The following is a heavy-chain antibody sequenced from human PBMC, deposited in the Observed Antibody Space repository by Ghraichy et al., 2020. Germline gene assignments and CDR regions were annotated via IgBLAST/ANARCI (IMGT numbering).Heavy chain of an antibody. V-gene: IGHV5-51*01. CDR3: ARLPYYDSSGYYDYYGMDV. D-gene: IGHD3-22*01. Sequence: GESLNISCKGSGYSFTSYWIGWVRQMPGKGLEWMGIIYPGDSDTRYSPSFQGQVTISADKSISTAYLQWSSLKASDTAMYYCARLPYYDSSGYYDYYGMDVWGQGTTVTVSS. CDR2: IYPGDSDT. CDR1: GYSFTSYW. J-gene: IGHJ6*02.